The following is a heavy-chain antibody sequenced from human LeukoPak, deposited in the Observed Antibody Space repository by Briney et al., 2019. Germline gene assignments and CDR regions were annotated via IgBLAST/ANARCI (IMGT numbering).Heavy chain of an antibody. CDR1: GYTFTGYY. V-gene: IGHV1-2*02. D-gene: IGHD6-6*01. CDR3: ARGEYSSSPPSDY. CDR2: INPNSGGT. J-gene: IGHJ4*02. Sequence: GASVKVSCKPSGYTFTGYYMHWVRQAPGQGLEWMGWINPNSGGTNYAQKFQGRVTMTRDTSISTAYMELSRLRSDDTAVYYCARGEYSSSPPSDYWGQGTLVTVSS.